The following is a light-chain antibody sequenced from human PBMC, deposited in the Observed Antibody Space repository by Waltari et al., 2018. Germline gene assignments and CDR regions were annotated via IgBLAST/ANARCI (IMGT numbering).Light chain of an antibody. CDR2: GPS. V-gene: IGKV3-15*01. CDR1: RTVNSN. J-gene: IGKJ4*01. CDR3: QQFYDWPLT. Sequence: EIVMTQSPATLSVSPGESVTLSCRASRTVNSNLAWYQQKPGQAPRLLIYGPSTRATGIPARFSGTGSGTEFTLTISSVQYADFAVYYCQQFYDWPLTFGGGTKVELK.